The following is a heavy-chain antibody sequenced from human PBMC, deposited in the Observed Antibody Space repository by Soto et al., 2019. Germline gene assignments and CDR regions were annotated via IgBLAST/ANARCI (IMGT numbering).Heavy chain of an antibody. CDR1: GFIFSDFY. CDR3: ARDFR. V-gene: IGHV3-11*01. CDR2: ISTRGDTI. J-gene: IGHJ4*02. Sequence: QVQLVESGGGLVKPGGSLSLSCTASGFIFSDFYMSWIRQAPGKGLELASYISTRGDTIYADSVKGRVTISSDNAKHSFYLQMSSLRAEDTAVYYCARDFRWGQGTLVTVSS.